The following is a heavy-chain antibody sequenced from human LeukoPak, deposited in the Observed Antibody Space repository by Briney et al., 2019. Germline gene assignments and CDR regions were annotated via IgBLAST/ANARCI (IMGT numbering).Heavy chain of an antibody. CDR1: VFPFSPYS. CDR2: ISSSSSTI. V-gene: IGHV3-48*01. CDR3: ARDPSPRIVGATEYYYYYMDV. J-gene: IGHJ6*03. D-gene: IGHD1-26*01. Sequence: GGPLRLSCTPSVFPFSPYSMNWVSQAPGRWLEWVSYISSSSSTIYYAHYVKGRFTISRDNAKNTMYLQMNSLRAEDTAVYYCARDPSPRIVGATEYYYYYMDVWGKGTTVTVSS.